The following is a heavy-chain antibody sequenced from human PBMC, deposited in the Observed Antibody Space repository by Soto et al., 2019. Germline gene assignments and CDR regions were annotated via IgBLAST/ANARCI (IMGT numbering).Heavy chain of an antibody. CDR1: GFNFGSYT. J-gene: IGHJ3*02. CDR3: VKGGSYLPFDSFDI. D-gene: IGHD1-26*01. CDR2: LSVSGGST. V-gene: IGHV3-23*01. Sequence: EVQLLESGGGLGQPGGSLRLSCAASGFNFGSYTMRWVRQAPGKGLECVSHLSVSGGSTYYADSVKGRFTISRDDSKNMVYLQMNSLRAEDTAVYYCVKGGSYLPFDSFDIWGQGTMVTVSS.